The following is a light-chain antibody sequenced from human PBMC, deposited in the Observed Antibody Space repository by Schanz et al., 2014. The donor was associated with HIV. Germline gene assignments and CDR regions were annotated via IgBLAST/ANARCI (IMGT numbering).Light chain of an antibody. J-gene: IGKJ5*01. V-gene: IGKV3-15*01. CDR2: SAS. CDR3: QQFHLWPVT. Sequence: EIVLTQSPGTLSLSPGERATLSCRASQSIGANLAWYQQRPGQAPRLLIYSASTRATGIPARFSGSGSGTEFSLTINNLQSEDFAVYFCQQFHLWPVTFGQGTRLEIK. CDR1: QSIGAN.